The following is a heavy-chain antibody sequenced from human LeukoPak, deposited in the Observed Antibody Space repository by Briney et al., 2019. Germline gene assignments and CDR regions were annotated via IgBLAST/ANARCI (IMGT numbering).Heavy chain of an antibody. Sequence: ASVKVSCKASGYTFTCYYMHGVGQAPGQGLEWMGWINPNSGGTNYAQKFQGRVTMTRDTSISTAYMELSRLRSDDTAVYYCARVIDGYSSGWYSSYNYYFDYWGQGTLVTVSS. CDR2: INPNSGGT. J-gene: IGHJ4*02. CDR3: ARVIDGYSSGWYSSYNYYFDY. V-gene: IGHV1-2*02. CDR1: GYTFTCYY. D-gene: IGHD6-19*01.